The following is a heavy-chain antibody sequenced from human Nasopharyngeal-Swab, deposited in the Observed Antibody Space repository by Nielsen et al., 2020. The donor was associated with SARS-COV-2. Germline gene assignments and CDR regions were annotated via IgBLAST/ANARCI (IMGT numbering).Heavy chain of an antibody. D-gene: IGHD1-26*01. CDR3: ARGVFSGSSLLYYLDY. J-gene: IGHJ4*02. V-gene: IGHV1-18*04. CDR2: ISAYNGNT. Sequence: ASVKVSCKASGYTFTSYDISWVRQDPGQGLEWMGWISAYNGNTNYAQKLQGRVTMTTDTSTSTAYMDLRSLRSDDTAVYYCARGVFSGSSLLYYLDYWGQGTLVTVSS. CDR1: GYTFTSYD.